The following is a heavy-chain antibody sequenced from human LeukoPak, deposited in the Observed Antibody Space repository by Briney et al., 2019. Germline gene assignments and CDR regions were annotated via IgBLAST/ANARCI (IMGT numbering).Heavy chain of an antibody. D-gene: IGHD1-1*01. CDR1: GGSISNNHYY. J-gene: IGHJ4*02. CDR2: IYHSGST. V-gene: IGHV4-30-2*01. Sequence: NSSQTLSLTCTVSGGSISNNHYYWTWIRQPPGKGLEWIGYIYHSGSTYYNPSLKSRVTISVDKSKNQFSLILTSVTAADTAIYYCARAETDHYYFDHLGQGILVTVSS. CDR3: ARAETDHYYFDH.